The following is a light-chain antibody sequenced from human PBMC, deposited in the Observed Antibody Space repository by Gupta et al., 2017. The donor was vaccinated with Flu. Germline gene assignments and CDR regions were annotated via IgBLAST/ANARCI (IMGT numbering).Light chain of an antibody. CDR3: QAWDGGTVV. Sequence: SYELTQPPSVSVSPGQTASITCSGNKLGEKYACWYQQKPGQSPVLVIYQDSKRPSGIPERFSGSNSGNTATLTISGTQAMDEGDYYCQAWDGGTVVFGGGTKLTVL. CDR2: QDS. V-gene: IGLV3-1*01. J-gene: IGLJ2*01. CDR1: KLGEKY.